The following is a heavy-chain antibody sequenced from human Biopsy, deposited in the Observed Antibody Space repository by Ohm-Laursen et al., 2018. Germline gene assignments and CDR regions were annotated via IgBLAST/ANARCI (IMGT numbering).Heavy chain of an antibody. Sequence: SQTLSLTCTVSGVSISSYYWSWIRQPPGKGLEWIGYDYYTGSTDYNSSLHSRVTISVDTSKNHFSLRLRSVTPADTAIYYCARDRGYYSDRTVPGYFDLWGRGTLVTVSS. CDR3: ARDRGYYSDRTVPGYFDL. CDR2: DYYTGST. D-gene: IGHD3-22*01. J-gene: IGHJ2*01. V-gene: IGHV4-59*01. CDR1: GVSISSYY.